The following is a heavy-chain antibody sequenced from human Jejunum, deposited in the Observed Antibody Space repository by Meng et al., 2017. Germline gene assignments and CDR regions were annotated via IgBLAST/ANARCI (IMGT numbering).Heavy chain of an antibody. J-gene: IGHJ4*02. CDR2: ISYSSTHI. V-gene: IGHV3-21*01. D-gene: IGHD2-15*01. CDR1: GFTFSNYS. Sequence: GESLKISCAASGFTFSNYSMSWVRQVPGKGLDWVSSISYSSTHISYADSLEGRFTIFRDNAKNSLSLQMNSLRTEDTAVYSCAKGFVGYCSGGSCYLDYWGQGTLVTVSS. CDR3: AKGFVGYCSGGSCYLDY.